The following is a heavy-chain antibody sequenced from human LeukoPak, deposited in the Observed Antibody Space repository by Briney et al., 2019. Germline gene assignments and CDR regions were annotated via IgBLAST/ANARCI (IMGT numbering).Heavy chain of an antibody. CDR3: ARGGGSYYDILTGYYFDY. Sequence: GGSLRLSCAPSGFTFSSYGMHWVRQAPGKGVEWVAVIWYDGSNKYYADSVKGRFTISRDNSKNTLYLQMNSLRAEDTAVYYCARGGGSYYDILTGYYFDYWGQRTLVTVSS. CDR1: GFTFSSYG. D-gene: IGHD3-9*01. V-gene: IGHV3-33*01. CDR2: IWYDGSNK. J-gene: IGHJ4*02.